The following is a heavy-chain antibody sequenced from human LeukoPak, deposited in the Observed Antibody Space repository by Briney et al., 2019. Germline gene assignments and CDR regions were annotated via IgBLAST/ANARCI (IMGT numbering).Heavy chain of an antibody. CDR1: GFTFSSYS. V-gene: IGHV3-21*01. CDR2: ISSSSSYI. D-gene: IGHD3-10*01. CDR3: ARIPLGDYYYMDV. J-gene: IGHJ6*03. Sequence: GGSLRLPCAASGFTFSSYSMNWVRQAPGKGLEWDSSISSSSSYIYYADSVKGRFTISRDNAKNSLYLQMNSLRAEDTAVYYCARIPLGDYYYMDVWGKGTTVTVSS.